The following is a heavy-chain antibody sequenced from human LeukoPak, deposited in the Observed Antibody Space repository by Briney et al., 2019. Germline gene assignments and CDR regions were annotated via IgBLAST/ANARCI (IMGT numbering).Heavy chain of an antibody. V-gene: IGHV3-23*01. CDR2: ISASATRS. J-gene: IGHJ4*02. D-gene: IGHD4/OR15-4a*01. CDR1: GFTFSSYE. CDR3: ARGNGDTFGALDF. Sequence: GGSLRLSCAASGFTFSSYEMNWVRQAPGKGLEWVSGISASATRSDYADSLQGRFTISRDNSKNIVSLQLSSLRADDTAVYYCARGNGDTFGALDFWGQGILVTVS.